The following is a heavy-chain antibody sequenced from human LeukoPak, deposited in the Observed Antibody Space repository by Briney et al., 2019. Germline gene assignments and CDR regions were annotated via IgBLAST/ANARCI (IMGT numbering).Heavy chain of an antibody. Sequence: PGGSLRLSCAASGFTFSNYGMHWVRQAPGKGLEWVALISNDGSNIYYADSVKGRFTISRDNSKNTLYLQMNSLRDEDTAVYYCARDYSSSGTFFGYYYGMDVWGQGTTVTVSS. CDR2: ISNDGSNI. V-gene: IGHV3-30*03. CDR3: ARDYSSSGTFFGYYYGMDV. CDR1: GFTFSNYG. D-gene: IGHD2-2*01. J-gene: IGHJ6*02.